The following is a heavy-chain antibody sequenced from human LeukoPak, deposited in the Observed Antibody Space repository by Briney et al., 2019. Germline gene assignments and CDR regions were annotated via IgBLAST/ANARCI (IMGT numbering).Heavy chain of an antibody. D-gene: IGHD6-13*01. J-gene: IGHJ4*02. V-gene: IGHV3-74*01. CDR2: INSDGSST. CDR3: ARRIAAAAAPYYFDY. Sequence: GGSLRLSCAASGFTFSSYWMHWVRQAPGKGLLWVSRINSDGSSTSYAVSVKGRFTISRDNAKNTLYLQMNSLRAEDTAVYYCARRIAAAAAPYYFDYWGQGTLVTVSS. CDR1: GFTFSSYW.